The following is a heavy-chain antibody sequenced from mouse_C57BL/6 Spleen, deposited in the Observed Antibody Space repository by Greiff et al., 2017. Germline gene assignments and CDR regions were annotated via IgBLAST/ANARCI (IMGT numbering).Heavy chain of an antibody. V-gene: IGHV3-6*01. CDR1: GYSITSGYY. Sequence: ESGPGLVKPSHSLSLTCSVTGYSITSGYYWNWIRQFPGNTLEWLGYISYDGSNNYYPSLKNRISITRDPSKHQVFLKLNSVTTEDTATSDCARGGDITTVVATGDYWGQGTTLTVSS. CDR2: ISYDGSN. J-gene: IGHJ2*01. CDR3: ARGGDITTVVATGDY. D-gene: IGHD1-1*01.